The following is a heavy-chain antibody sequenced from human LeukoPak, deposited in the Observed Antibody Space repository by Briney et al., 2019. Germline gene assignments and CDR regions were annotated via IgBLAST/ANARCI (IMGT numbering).Heavy chain of an antibody. Sequence: GGSLRLSCAASGFTFSSYSMHWVRQAPGKGLVWVSRINSDGSSTSYADSVKGRFTISRDNAKNTLYLQMNSLRAEDTAVYYCARVSMVATGNYWGQGTLVTVSS. CDR1: GFTFSSYS. V-gene: IGHV3-74*01. D-gene: IGHD5-12*01. CDR2: INSDGSST. CDR3: ARVSMVATGNY. J-gene: IGHJ4*02.